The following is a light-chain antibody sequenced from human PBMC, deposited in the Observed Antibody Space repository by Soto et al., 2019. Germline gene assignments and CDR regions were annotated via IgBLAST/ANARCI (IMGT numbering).Light chain of an antibody. CDR1: SSNIGSNT. J-gene: IGLJ1*01. Sequence: QAVVTQPTSASGTPGQRVTISCSGSSSNIGSNTVNWYQQLPGTAPKLLIYSNNQRPSGVPDRFSGSKSGTSASLAISGLQSEDEADYYCAAWDDSLNGSYVFGTGTKLTVL. V-gene: IGLV1-44*01. CDR2: SNN. CDR3: AAWDDSLNGSYV.